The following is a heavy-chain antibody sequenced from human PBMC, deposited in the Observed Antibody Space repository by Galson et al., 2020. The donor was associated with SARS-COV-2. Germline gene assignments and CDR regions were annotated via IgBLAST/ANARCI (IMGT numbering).Heavy chain of an antibody. CDR3: AKGSILGPLDY. Sequence: TGGSLRLSCAASGFTFSSYGMHWVRQAPGKGLEWVAVISYDGSNKYYADSVKGRFTISRDNSKNTLYLQMNSLRAEDTAVYYCAKGSILGPLDYWGQGTLVTVSS. V-gene: IGHV3-30*18. D-gene: IGHD3-3*02. CDR1: GFTFSSYG. J-gene: IGHJ4*02. CDR2: ISYDGSNK.